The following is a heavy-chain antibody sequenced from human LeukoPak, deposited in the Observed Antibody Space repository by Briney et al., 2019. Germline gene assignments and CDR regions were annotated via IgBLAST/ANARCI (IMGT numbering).Heavy chain of an antibody. CDR2: IYGDDET. J-gene: IGHJ4*02. CDR3: ARVLSTDFDY. Sequence: GGSLRLSCAASGFTITTNYMNWVRQAPGKGLEWVSVIYGDDETNYADSVKGRFTISRDNSKNTLYLQMNSLRADDTAVYYCARVLSTDFDYWGQGTPVTVSS. V-gene: IGHV3-53*01. CDR1: GFTITTNY. D-gene: IGHD2-2*01.